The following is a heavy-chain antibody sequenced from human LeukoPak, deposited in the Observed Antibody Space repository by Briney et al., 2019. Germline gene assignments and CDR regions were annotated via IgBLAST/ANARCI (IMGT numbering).Heavy chain of an antibody. CDR1: GFIFSSYS. CDR2: ISSSSTTI. CDR3: AKDLRGDYGSGH. D-gene: IGHD3-10*01. V-gene: IGHV3-48*01. Sequence: GGSLRLSCAASGFIFSSYSMKWVRQAPGKGLEWVSYISSSSTTIYYADSVKGRFTISRDSSKNTLYLQMNSLRAEDTAVYYCAKDLRGDYGSGHWGQGTLVTVSS. J-gene: IGHJ4*02.